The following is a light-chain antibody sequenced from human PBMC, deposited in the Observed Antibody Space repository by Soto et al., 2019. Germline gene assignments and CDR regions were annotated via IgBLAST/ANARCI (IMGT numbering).Light chain of an antibody. CDR1: QSISIW. J-gene: IGKJ1*01. CDR2: KAS. V-gene: IGKV1-5*03. CDR3: QQYSTFLWT. Sequence: DIQMTQSPSTLSASLGDTVTITCRASQSISIWLAWYQQKPGKAPKLLIYKASTLKSGVPSRFSGSGSGTEFTLTISSLQTDDFATYYCQQYSTFLWTFGQGTKV.